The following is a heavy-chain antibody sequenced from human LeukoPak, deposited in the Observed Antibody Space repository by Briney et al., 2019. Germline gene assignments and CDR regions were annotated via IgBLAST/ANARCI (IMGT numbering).Heavy chain of an antibody. J-gene: IGHJ4*02. CDR1: GFTFSDHY. D-gene: IGHD6-19*01. V-gene: IGHV3-72*01. Sequence: PGGSLRLSCAASGFTFSDHYMAWVRQAPGKGLEWVGRIKNKAQSYTPEYAASVKGRFTISRDDSKNSLFLQMNGLKTEDTAVYYCVSDSSGSLYWGQGTLVTVSS. CDR3: VSDSSGSLY. CDR2: IKNKAQSYTP.